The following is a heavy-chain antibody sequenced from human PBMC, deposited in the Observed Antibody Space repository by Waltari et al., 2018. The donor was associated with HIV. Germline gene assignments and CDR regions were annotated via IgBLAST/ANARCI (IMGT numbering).Heavy chain of an antibody. V-gene: IGHV3-74*01. CDR3: ASLSYGSGDRNFDY. CDR1: GFTFSRYW. CDR2: VNNEGSSK. Sequence: EVQLVESGGGLVQPGGSLRLSCAASGFTFSRYWMHWVRQAPGKGLVWLSRVNNEGSSKSYADSVKGRFTITRDNAKNTVYLQMNSLRAEDTAVYYCASLSYGSGDRNFDYWGQGTLVTVSS. J-gene: IGHJ4*02. D-gene: IGHD3-10*01.